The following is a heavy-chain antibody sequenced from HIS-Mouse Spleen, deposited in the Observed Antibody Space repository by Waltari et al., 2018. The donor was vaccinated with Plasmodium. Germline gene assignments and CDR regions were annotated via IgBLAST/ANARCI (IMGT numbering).Heavy chain of an antibody. Sequence: QVQLQESGPGLVKPSETLSLTCTVSGGSISSYYWSWIRQPPGKGLEWIGYIYYSGSTNYNPYLKSRVTLSVDTSKNQVSLKLSSVTAADTAVYYCARLRYSYGYFDYWGQGTLVTVSS. CDR1: GGSISSYY. V-gene: IGHV4-59*08. D-gene: IGHD5-18*01. CDR3: ARLRYSYGYFDY. J-gene: IGHJ4*02. CDR2: IYYSGST.